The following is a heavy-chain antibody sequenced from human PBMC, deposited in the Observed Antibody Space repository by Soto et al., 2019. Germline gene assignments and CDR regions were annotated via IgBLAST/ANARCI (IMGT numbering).Heavy chain of an antibody. CDR3: AKVDVSTAGSFDY. CDR1: GFTFSRHG. J-gene: IGHJ4*02. V-gene: IGHV3-23*01. D-gene: IGHD6-13*01. Sequence: GGSLRLSCVASGFTFSRHGLSWVRQAPGKGLEWVSTINPSGDSTFYADSVKGRFTISRDNSKNTVFLQMNSLSVGDTAVYLCAKVDVSTAGSFDYWGQGALVTVS. CDR2: INPSGDST.